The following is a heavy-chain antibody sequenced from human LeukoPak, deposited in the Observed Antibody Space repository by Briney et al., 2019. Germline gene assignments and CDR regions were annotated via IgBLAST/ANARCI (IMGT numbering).Heavy chain of an antibody. CDR3: ARDSIAEAATFDY. V-gene: IGHV1-18*01. Sequence: ASVRVSCKASGYTFTSHGISWVRQAPGQGLEWMGWISAHDGDTNHAQKFQGRVSMTTDTSTSTAYMELRSLRSDDTAVYYCARDSIAEAATFDYWGQGTLVTVSS. CDR1: GYTFTSHG. CDR2: ISAHDGDT. D-gene: IGHD6-19*01. J-gene: IGHJ4*02.